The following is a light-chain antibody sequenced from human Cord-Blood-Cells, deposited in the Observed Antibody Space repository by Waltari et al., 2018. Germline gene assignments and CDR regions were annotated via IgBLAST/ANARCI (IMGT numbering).Light chain of an antibody. CDR1: ALPKQY. Sequence: SYELTQPPSVSVSPGQTARITCSGDALPKQYAYWYQQKPGQAPVLGIYKDSERPSGIPERFSGSSARTTVTLTISGVQAEDEADYYCQSADSSGTYPVFGGGTKLTVL. J-gene: IGLJ3*02. V-gene: IGLV3-25*03. CDR2: KDS. CDR3: QSADSSGTYPV.